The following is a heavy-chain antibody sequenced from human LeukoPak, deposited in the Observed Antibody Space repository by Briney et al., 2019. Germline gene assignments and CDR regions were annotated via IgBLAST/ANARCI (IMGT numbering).Heavy chain of an antibody. V-gene: IGHV4-4*07. CDR1: GGSITSYY. J-gene: IGHJ6*03. CDR3: ARGIFGMRGYYYYYYMDV. CDR2: IYTSGST. Sequence: SETLSLTCTVSGGSITSYYWSWIRQPAGKGLEWIGRIYTSGSTNYNPSLKSRVTMSVDTSKNQFSLKLSSVTAADTAVYYCARGIFGMRGYYYYYYMDVWGKGTTVTVSS. D-gene: IGHD3-3*01.